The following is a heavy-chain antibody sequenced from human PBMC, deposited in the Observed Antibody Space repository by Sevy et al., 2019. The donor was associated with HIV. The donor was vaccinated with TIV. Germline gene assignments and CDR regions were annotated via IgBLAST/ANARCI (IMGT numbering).Heavy chain of an antibody. Sequence: SETLSLTCTVSGGSISSYYWSWIRQPPGKGLEWIGYIYYSGSTNYNPSLKSRFTISVDTAKNQFSLKLSCLTAADTAVYYCASAVGDCSSTYCYDYWGQGTLVTVSS. V-gene: IGHV4-59*12. CDR2: IYYSGST. CDR3: ASAVGDCSSTYCYDY. D-gene: IGHD2-2*01. CDR1: GGSISSYY. J-gene: IGHJ4*02.